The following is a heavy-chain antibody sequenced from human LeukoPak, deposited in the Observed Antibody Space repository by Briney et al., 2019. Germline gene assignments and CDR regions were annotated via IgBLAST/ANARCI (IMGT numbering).Heavy chain of an antibody. CDR1: GYTFSSYA. Sequence: GGSLRLSCAASGYTFSSYAMHWVRQAPGKGLEWVAVISYDGSNKYYADSVKGRFTISRDNSKNTLYLQMNSLRAEDTAVYYCARDYCSGGSCYYDYWGQGTLVTVSS. D-gene: IGHD2-15*01. CDR3: ARDYCSGGSCYYDY. V-gene: IGHV3-30-3*01. J-gene: IGHJ4*02. CDR2: ISYDGSNK.